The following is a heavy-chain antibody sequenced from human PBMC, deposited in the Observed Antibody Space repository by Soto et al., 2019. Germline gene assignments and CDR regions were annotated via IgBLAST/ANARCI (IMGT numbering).Heavy chain of an antibody. CDR1: GGSISSSNW. J-gene: IGHJ4*02. CDR2: IYHSGST. V-gene: IGHV4-4*02. Sequence: PSETLSLTCAVSGGSISSSNWCSWVRQPPGKGLEWIGEIYHSGSTNYNPSLKSRVTISVDKSKNQFSLKLSSVTAADTAVYYCARGIAVAGRPFDYWGQGTLVTVSS. CDR3: ARGIAVAGRPFDY. D-gene: IGHD6-19*01.